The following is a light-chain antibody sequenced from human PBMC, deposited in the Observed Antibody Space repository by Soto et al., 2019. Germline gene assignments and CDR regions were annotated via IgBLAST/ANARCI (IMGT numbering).Light chain of an antibody. V-gene: IGKV1-5*01. Sequence: DIQMTQSPSTLSASLGDSVTITCRASQAISVWLAWYPQKAGKAPKLLIYDASSLEGGVPPRFSGSGSGTEFTLTISSLQPDDFATYYCQQYDSYSGTFGQGTKVEIK. CDR2: DAS. CDR1: QAISVW. J-gene: IGKJ1*01. CDR3: QQYDSYSGT.